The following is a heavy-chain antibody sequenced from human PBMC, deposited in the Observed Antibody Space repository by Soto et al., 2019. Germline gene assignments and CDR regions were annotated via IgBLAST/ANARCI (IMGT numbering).Heavy chain of an antibody. J-gene: IGHJ5*02. CDR1: GYTFTAYY. CDR2: INPDSGAT. Sequence: AAVKVSCKASGYTFTAYYIHWVRQAPGQGPEWMAWINPDSGATYSAPKFQGRVTVTSDTSINTSSMELSSLRSDDTAVYYCARVKYGNLRPPTSLFDPWGQGTLVTVSS. V-gene: IGHV1-2*02. D-gene: IGHD3-10*01. CDR3: ARVKYGNLRPPTSLFDP.